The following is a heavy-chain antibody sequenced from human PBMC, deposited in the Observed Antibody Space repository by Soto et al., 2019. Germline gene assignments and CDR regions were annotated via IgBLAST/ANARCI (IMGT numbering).Heavy chain of an antibody. CDR1: GVPISTDDYY. J-gene: IGHJ4*02. Sequence: SETLSLTCTVSGVPISTDDYYWTWIRQPPGKGLEWIGYIYYSGSTYYNWSLKSRVTISIDTSKNQFSLNLSSVAAAATAAYYVASGKGVDGSRYLDNWGQGTLVTVSS. D-gene: IGHD1-26*01. V-gene: IGHV4-30-4*01. CDR3: ASGKGVDGSRYLDN. CDR2: IYYSGST.